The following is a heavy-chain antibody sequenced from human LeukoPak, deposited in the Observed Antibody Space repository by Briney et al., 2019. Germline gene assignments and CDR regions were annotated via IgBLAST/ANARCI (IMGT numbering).Heavy chain of an antibody. D-gene: IGHD6-19*01. CDR1: ALTFSSYG. Sequence: PGRSLRPSCAAAALTFSSYGMHWDRQAPGKGLEWVAVISYDGSNKYYADSVKGRFTISRDNSKNTLYLQMNSLRAEDTAVYYCAKDLAVAGLFDYWGEGTLVTVSS. CDR3: AKDLAVAGLFDY. J-gene: IGHJ4*02. CDR2: ISYDGSNK. V-gene: IGHV3-30*18.